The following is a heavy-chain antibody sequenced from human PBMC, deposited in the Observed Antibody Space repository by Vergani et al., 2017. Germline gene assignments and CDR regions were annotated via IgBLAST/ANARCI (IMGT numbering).Heavy chain of an antibody. CDR2: IYYSGST. V-gene: IGHV4-59*01. CDR3: AREAVADTPFFDY. J-gene: IGHJ4*02. CDR1: GGSISSYY. D-gene: IGHD6-19*01. Sequence: QVQLQESGPGLVKPSETLSLTCTVSGGSISSYYWSWIRQPPGKGLEWIGYIYYSGSTNYNPSLKSRVTISVNTSKNQFSLKLSSVTAADTAVYYCAREAVADTPFFDYGGQGTLVTVSS.